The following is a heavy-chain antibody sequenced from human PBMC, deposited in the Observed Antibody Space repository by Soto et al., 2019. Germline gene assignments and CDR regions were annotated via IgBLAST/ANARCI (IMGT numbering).Heavy chain of an antibody. D-gene: IGHD3-10*01. CDR1: GFSLNTSGVG. J-gene: IGHJ4*02. CDR3: AHSGWLGGRLEFDY. V-gene: IGHV2-5*02. Sequence: QVTLKESGPTLLRPTQTLTLTCTFSGFSLNTSGVGVGWIRQPPGRALEWLALIYWDDDKRYSPSLKNRLTITKDTSKNQVVLTMANMDPVDTATYYCAHSGWLGGRLEFDYWGRGALVTVST. CDR2: IYWDDDK.